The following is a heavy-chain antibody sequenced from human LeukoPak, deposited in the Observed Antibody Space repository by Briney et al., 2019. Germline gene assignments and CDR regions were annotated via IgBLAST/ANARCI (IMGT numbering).Heavy chain of an antibody. D-gene: IGHD1-26*01. CDR2: INHSGST. J-gene: IGHJ3*02. CDR1: GGSFSGYY. V-gene: IGHV4-34*01. Sequence: KSSETLSLTCAVYGGSFSGYYWSWIRQPPGKGLEWIGEINHSGSTNYNPSLKSRVTISVDTSKNQFSLKLSSVTAADTAVYYCARHDSGSYRPHAFDIWGQGTMVTVSS. CDR3: ARHDSGSYRPHAFDI.